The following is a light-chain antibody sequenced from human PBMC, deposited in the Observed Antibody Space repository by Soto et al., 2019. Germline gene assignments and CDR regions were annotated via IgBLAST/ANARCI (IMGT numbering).Light chain of an antibody. CDR1: SSDVGGYNY. CDR2: DVS. CDR3: SSYTSSSTDV. J-gene: IGLJ1*01. V-gene: IGLV2-14*01. Sequence: QLVLTQPASVSGSPGQSITISCTGTSSDVGGYNYVSWYQQHPGKAPKLMIYDVSNRPSGVSNRFSGSKSGNTASLTISGLQAEDEADYYCSSYTSSSTDVFGTGTKVTVL.